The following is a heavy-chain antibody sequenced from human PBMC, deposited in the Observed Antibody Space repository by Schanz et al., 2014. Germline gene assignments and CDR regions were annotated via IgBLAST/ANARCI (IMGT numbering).Heavy chain of an antibody. D-gene: IGHD2-2*01. V-gene: IGHV3-30*03. CDR3: ARDTAQSCIGPSCFEYFQH. CDR1: GITLSGYG. CDR2: ISFDGRNT. Sequence: VQLVESGGGVVQPGRSLRLSCAASGITLSGYGLHWVRQAPGKGLEWVGFISFDGRNTGYAHSVKGRFTISRDNSKNSLYLQMNSLRAEDTALYYCARDTAQSCIGPSCFEYFQHWGQGALVTVSS. J-gene: IGHJ1*01.